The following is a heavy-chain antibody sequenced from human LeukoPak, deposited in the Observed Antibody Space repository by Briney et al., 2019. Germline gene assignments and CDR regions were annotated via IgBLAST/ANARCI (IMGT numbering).Heavy chain of an antibody. D-gene: IGHD3-10*01. Sequence: PSETLSLTCTVSGGSISRSRDYWGWIRQPPGKGLEWIGSIYYSGSTYYNPSLKSRVTISVDTSKNQFSLKLSSVTAADTAVYYCARYPTPYGSGKAVNAFDIWGQGTMVTVSS. CDR3: ARYPTPYGSGKAVNAFDI. CDR1: GGSISRSRDY. V-gene: IGHV4-39*07. CDR2: IYYSGST. J-gene: IGHJ3*02.